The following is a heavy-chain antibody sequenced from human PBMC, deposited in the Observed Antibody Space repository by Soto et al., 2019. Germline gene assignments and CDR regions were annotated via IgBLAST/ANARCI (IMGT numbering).Heavy chain of an antibody. CDR1: GFTFSNAW. CDR3: TTAMFLRRGVVDY. Sequence: EVQLVESGGGLVKPGGSLRLSCAASGFTFSNAWMSWVRQAPGKGLEWVGRIKSKTDGGTTDYAAPVKGRFTISRDDSKNTLYLQMNSLKTEDTAVYYCTTAMFLRRGVVDYWGQGTLVTVSS. CDR2: IKSKTDGGTT. D-gene: IGHD3-10*01. V-gene: IGHV3-15*01. J-gene: IGHJ4*02.